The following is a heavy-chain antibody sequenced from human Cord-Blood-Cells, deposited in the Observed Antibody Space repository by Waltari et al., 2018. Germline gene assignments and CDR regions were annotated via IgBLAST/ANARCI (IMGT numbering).Heavy chain of an antibody. Sequence: QVQLQQWGAGLLKPSETLSLTCAIYGGSFSGYYWSWIRQPPGKGLEWIGEINHSGSTNSNPSLKSRVTISVDTSKNQFSLKLSSVTAADTAVYYCARRVPRGIVVVPAANVEGFDYWGQGTLVTVSS. J-gene: IGHJ4*02. CDR1: GGSFSGYY. CDR3: ARRVPRGIVVVPAANVEGFDY. V-gene: IGHV4-34*01. D-gene: IGHD2-2*01. CDR2: INHSGST.